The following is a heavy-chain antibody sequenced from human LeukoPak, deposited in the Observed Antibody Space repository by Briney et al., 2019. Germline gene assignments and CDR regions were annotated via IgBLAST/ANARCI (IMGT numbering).Heavy chain of an antibody. CDR3: ATYSSLNRREFQY. J-gene: IGHJ1*01. CDR1: GFTFSSYW. D-gene: IGHD3-22*01. V-gene: IGHV3-74*01. Sequence: PGGSLRLSCVASGFTFSSYWMHWVRQDPRKGLVWVSRINGDGRNINYADSVRGRFTISRDNAKNTLYLQMNSLRAEDTAVYYCATYSSLNRREFQYWGQGTLLTVSS. CDR2: INGDGRNI.